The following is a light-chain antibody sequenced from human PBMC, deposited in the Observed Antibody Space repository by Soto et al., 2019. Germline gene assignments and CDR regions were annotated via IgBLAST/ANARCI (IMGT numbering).Light chain of an antibody. CDR1: QTLSSGY. J-gene: IGKJ1*01. V-gene: IGKV3-20*01. Sequence: EIGITQSPATLSVSPGERATLSCRASQTLSSGYLAWYQQKPGQAPRILIYAASSRATGIPDRFTGSGSGTDFTLSVSRLEPEDFAVYFCQQYGSSPATFGQGTKVDIK. CDR3: QQYGSSPAT. CDR2: AAS.